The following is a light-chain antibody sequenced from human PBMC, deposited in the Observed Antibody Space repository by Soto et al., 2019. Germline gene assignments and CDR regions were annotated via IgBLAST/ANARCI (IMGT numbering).Light chain of an antibody. CDR2: DAS. V-gene: IGKV3D-20*02. Sequence: EIIFTQSPYTLSLAPLERATLSCRASQTVSSNYLAWCQQKPGQAPRLLIYDASTRATGIPARFSGSGSGTDFTLTITSLEPEDFAVYYCQQRSNWPPTFGQGTKVDIK. CDR1: QTVSSNY. J-gene: IGKJ1*01. CDR3: QQRSNWPPT.